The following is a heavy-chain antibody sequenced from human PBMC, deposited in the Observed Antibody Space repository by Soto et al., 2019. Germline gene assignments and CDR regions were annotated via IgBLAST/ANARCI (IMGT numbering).Heavy chain of an antibody. D-gene: IGHD2-15*01. CDR3: ARQVVVAAKSYSVAFDI. J-gene: IGHJ3*02. CDR1: GFTFSNYG. V-gene: IGHV1-18*01. CDR2: VSANNGHT. Sequence: ASVKVSCKASGFTFSNYGLNWVRQAPGQGLEWMGWVSANNGHTNYAQNLQGRVSMTTDTSTSTAYMELRGLTFDDTAVYYCARQVVVAAKSYSVAFDIWGQGTMVTVSS.